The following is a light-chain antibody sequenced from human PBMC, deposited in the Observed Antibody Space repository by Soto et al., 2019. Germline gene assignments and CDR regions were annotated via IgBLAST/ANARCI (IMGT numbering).Light chain of an antibody. J-gene: IGLJ1*01. CDR3: QTYDRSLSGYV. CDR1: SSNIGAGYN. V-gene: IGLV1-40*01. Sequence: PPSVSGAPGQRVTISCAGSSSNIGAGYNIHWYQQLPGTAPKLLIYDNSHRPSGVPDRFSGSKSGTSASLAITGLQAEDEADYYCQTYDRSLSGYVFGTGTKVTVL. CDR2: DNS.